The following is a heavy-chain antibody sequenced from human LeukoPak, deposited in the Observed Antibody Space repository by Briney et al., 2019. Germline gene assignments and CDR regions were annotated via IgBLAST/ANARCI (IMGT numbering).Heavy chain of an antibody. CDR3: ARDSSSGWTFDY. D-gene: IGHD6-19*01. Sequence: KPSETLSLTCTVSGGSISSSSYYWGWIRQPPGKGLEWIGSIYYSGGTYYNPSLKSRVTISVDTSKNQLSLKLTSVTAADTAVYYCARDSSSGWTFDYWGQGTLVTVSS. J-gene: IGHJ4*02. CDR1: GGSISSSSYY. V-gene: IGHV4-39*02. CDR2: IYYSGGT.